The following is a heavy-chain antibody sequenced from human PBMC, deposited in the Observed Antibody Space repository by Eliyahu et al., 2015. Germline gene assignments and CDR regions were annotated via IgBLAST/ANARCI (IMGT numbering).Heavy chain of an antibody. CDR2: IYYSGST. V-gene: IGHV4-31*03. Sequence: QVQLQESGPGLVKPSQTLSLTCTVSGGSXSXGGYYWSWIRQHPGKGLEWIGYIYYSGSTYYNPSLKSRVTISVDTSKNQFSLKLSSVTAADTAVYYCARVRPGVPAAPKESWFDPWGQGTLVTVSS. CDR1: GGSXSXGGYY. J-gene: IGHJ5*02. CDR3: ARVRPGVPAAPKESWFDP. D-gene: IGHD2-2*01.